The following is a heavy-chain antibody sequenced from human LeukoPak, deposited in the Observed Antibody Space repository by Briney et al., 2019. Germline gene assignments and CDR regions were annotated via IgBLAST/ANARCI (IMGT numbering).Heavy chain of an antibody. V-gene: IGHV4-4*07. CDR2: IYTSGST. CDR3: ARDTYCSGGSCYYRWFDP. CDR1: GGSISSYY. Sequence: SETLSLTCTVSGGSISSYYWSWIRQPARKGPEWIGRIYTSGSTNYNPSLKSRVTMSVDTSKNQFSLKLSSVAAADTAVYYCARDTYCSGGSCYYRWFDPWGQGTLVTVSS. J-gene: IGHJ5*02. D-gene: IGHD2-15*01.